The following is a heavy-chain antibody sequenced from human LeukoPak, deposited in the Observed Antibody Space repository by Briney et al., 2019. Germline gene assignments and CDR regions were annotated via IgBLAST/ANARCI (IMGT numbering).Heavy chain of an antibody. J-gene: IGHJ4*02. CDR1: GGSFSGYY. V-gene: IGHV4-34*01. CDR3: ARDRGSGSYEDYFDY. CDR2: INHSGST. D-gene: IGHD3-10*01. Sequence: PSETLSLTCAVYGGSFSGYYWSWIRQPPGKGLEWIGEINHSGSTNYNPSLKSRVTISVDTSKNQFSLKLSSVTAADTAVYYCARDRGSGSYEDYFDYWGQGTLVTVSS.